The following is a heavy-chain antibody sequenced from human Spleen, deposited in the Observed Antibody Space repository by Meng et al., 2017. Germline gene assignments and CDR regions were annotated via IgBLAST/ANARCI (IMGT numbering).Heavy chain of an antibody. V-gene: IGHV1-18*01. Sequence: QVQLVQSGAEVKKPGASVKVSCKASGYSFTKYDLTWVRQAPGQGLEWMGRITVYSGNTKYAQKVQERVTLTTDTSTTTAYMELRGLTSDDTAVYFCARVQGYFDSYLDYWGQGTLVTVSS. CDR2: ITVYSGNT. J-gene: IGHJ4*02. CDR1: GYSFTKYD. D-gene: IGHD3-9*01. CDR3: ARVQGYFDSYLDY.